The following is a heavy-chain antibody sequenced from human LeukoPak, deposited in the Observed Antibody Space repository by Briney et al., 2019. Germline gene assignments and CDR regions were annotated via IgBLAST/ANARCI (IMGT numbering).Heavy chain of an antibody. CDR3: ARVVGPIVNGFPRPGPIDC. J-gene: IGHJ4*02. D-gene: IGHD1-26*01. CDR2: IYTSGST. Sequence: PSETLSLTCSVSGGSIRSGSYYWSWIRQPAGKGLEWIGRIYTSGSTNYNASLKSRVTISVDTSKNQFSLRLNSVTAADTAVYYCARVVGPIVNGFPRPGPIDCWGQGTLVSVSS. CDR1: GGSIRSGSYY. V-gene: IGHV4-61*02.